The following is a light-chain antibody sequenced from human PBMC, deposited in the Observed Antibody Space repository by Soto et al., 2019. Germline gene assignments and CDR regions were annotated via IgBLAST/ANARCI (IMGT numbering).Light chain of an antibody. V-gene: IGLV2-14*01. CDR1: SSDVGLYDY. Sequence: QSVLTQPASVSGSSGQSITISCTGTSSDVGLYDYVSWYQQHPGKAPQLMIYAVSNRPSGVSNRFSASKSGNTASLFISGLQAEDEADYYCSSYTSDSSYVFGSGTNVTV. CDR2: AVS. J-gene: IGLJ1*01. CDR3: SSYTSDSSYV.